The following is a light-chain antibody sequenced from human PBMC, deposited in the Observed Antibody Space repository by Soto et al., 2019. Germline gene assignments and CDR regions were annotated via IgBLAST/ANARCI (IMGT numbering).Light chain of an antibody. CDR3: QHRSNWPVT. CDR2: DAS. V-gene: IGKV3-11*01. J-gene: IGKJ4*01. Sequence: EIVLTQSPAILSLSPGERATLSCRASQSVTSYLAWYQQKPGQAPRLLIYDASNRATGIPARFSGSGSGTDFPLTISSLEHEDFAVYYCQHRSNWPVTFGGGTKVEIK. CDR1: QSVTSY.